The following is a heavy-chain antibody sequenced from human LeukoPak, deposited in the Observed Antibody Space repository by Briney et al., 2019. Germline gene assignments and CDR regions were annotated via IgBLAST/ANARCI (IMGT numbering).Heavy chain of an antibody. V-gene: IGHV4-59*01. J-gene: IGHJ4*02. CDR2: MYYRGNT. CDR3: ARGGKGFPLGLRFDY. Sequence: SQTLSLTCTVSVDSISGYYWSWIRQPPGRGLGWIGYMYYRGNTNYNPSLKSRVTISVDTSKNQFSLNLTSVTAADTAVYYCARGGKGFPLGLRFDYWVQGSLVTVCS. CDR1: VDSISGYY. D-gene: IGHD2-21*01.